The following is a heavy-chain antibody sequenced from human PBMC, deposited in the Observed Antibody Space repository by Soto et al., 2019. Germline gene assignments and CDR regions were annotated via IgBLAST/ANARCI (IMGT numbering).Heavy chain of an antibody. V-gene: IGHV4-34*01. CDR3: ARGKVLLWFGAGYYYYGMDV. CDR2: INHSGST. J-gene: IGHJ6*02. Sequence: SETLSLTCAVYGGSFSGYYWSWIRQPPGKGLEWIGEINHSGSTNYNPSPKSRVTISVETSKNQFSLKLSSVTAADTAVYYCARGKVLLWFGAGYYYYGMDVWGQGTTVTVSS. D-gene: IGHD3-10*01. CDR1: GGSFSGYY.